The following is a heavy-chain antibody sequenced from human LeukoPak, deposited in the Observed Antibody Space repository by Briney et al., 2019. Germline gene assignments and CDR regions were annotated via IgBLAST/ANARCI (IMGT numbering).Heavy chain of an antibody. Sequence: GGSLRLSCAASGFTFSSYSMNWVRQAPGKGLEWVSYISSSSSTIYYADSVKGRFTISRDNAKNSLYLQMNSLRAEDTAVYYCARAESGGKAYYYYYGMDVWGQGTTVTVSS. CDR2: ISSSSSTI. J-gene: IGHJ6*02. CDR3: ARAESGGKAYYYYYGMDV. CDR1: GFTFSSYS. D-gene: IGHD4-23*01. V-gene: IGHV3-48*04.